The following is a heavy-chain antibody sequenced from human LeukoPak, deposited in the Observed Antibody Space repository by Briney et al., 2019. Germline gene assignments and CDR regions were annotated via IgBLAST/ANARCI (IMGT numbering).Heavy chain of an antibody. CDR1: GGSISSYY. CDR3: ARDFSALWFGELSGWFDP. D-gene: IGHD3-10*01. V-gene: IGHV4-59*01. Sequence: SETLSLTCTVSGGSISSYYWSWIRQPPGKGLEWIGYIYYSGSTNYNPSLKSRVTISADTSKNQFSLKLSSVTAADTAVYYCARDFSALWFGELSGWFDPWGQGTLVTVSS. CDR2: IYYSGST. J-gene: IGHJ5*02.